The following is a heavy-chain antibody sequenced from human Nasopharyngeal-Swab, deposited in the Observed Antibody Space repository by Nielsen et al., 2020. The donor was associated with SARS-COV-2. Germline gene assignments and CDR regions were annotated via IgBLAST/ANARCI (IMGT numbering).Heavy chain of an antibody. J-gene: IGHJ6*02. CDR2: IYFSGST. Sequence: GSLRLSCTVSGGSISSDSHYWSWIRQPPGKGLEWIGYIYFSGSTSYNPSLKSRVTMSVDTSKNQFSLNLTSVTAADTAVYYCARVALGSYLRGRGMDVWGQGTTVTVSS. D-gene: IGHD3-16*02. CDR1: GGSISSDSHY. V-gene: IGHV4-61*01. CDR3: ARVALGSYLRGRGMDV.